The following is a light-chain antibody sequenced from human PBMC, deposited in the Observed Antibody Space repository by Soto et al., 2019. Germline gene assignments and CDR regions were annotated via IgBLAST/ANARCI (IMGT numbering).Light chain of an antibody. V-gene: IGLV2-23*02. CDR1: SSDVGSYNL. J-gene: IGLJ3*02. CDR3: CSYAGSGTWV. Sequence: QSALTQPASVSGSPGQSITISCTGTSSDVGSYNLVSWCQQHPGKAPKLMIYEVSKRPSGVSNRFSGSKSGNTASLTISGLQAEDEADYYCCSYAGSGTWVFGGGTKVTVL. CDR2: EVS.